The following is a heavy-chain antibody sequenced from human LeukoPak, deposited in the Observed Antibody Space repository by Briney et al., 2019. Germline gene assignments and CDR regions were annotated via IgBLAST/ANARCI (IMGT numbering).Heavy chain of an antibody. CDR2: INHSGST. CDR3: ARVRGYSGYDFRWRFRLHFDY. Sequence: SETLSLTCAVYGGSFSGYYWSWIRQPPGKGLEWIGEINHSGSTNYNPSLKSRVTISVDTSKNHFSLNLRSVTAADTAVYYCARVRGYSGYDFRWRFRLHFDYWGQGTLVTVSS. J-gene: IGHJ4*02. CDR1: GGSFSGYY. V-gene: IGHV4-34*01. D-gene: IGHD5-12*01.